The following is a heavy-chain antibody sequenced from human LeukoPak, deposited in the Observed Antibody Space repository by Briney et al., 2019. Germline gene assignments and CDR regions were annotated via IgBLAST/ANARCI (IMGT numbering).Heavy chain of an antibody. CDR1: GFTFYDYT. CDR3: AKALSISTIFDWFDP. Sequence: GGSLRLSCAASGFTFYDYTMHWVRQAPGKGLEWVSLISWDGGSTYYADSVKGRFTISRDNSKNPLYLQMNSLRTEDTALYYCAKALSISTIFDWFDPWGQGTLVTVSS. CDR2: ISWDGGST. D-gene: IGHD3-3*01. V-gene: IGHV3-43*01. J-gene: IGHJ5*02.